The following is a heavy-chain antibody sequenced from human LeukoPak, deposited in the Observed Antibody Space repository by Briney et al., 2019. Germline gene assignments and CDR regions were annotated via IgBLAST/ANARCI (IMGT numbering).Heavy chain of an antibody. CDR3: ARKRPGYYGIDY. Sequence: GGSLRLSCAASGFTFNSYAMSWVRQAPGKGLEWVSGISSSGGNTYYADSVKGRFTISRDNSKNTLYLQMNSLRVEDTAVYYCARKRPGYYGIDYWGQGTLVTVSS. CDR2: ISSSGGNT. D-gene: IGHD3-3*01. J-gene: IGHJ4*02. V-gene: IGHV3-23*01. CDR1: GFTFNSYA.